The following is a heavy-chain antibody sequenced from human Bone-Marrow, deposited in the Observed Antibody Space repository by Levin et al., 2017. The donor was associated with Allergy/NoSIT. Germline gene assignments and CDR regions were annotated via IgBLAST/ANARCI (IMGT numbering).Heavy chain of an antibody. J-gene: IGHJ6*03. CDR2: IHTSGST. CDR1: GGSISSSFYY. CDR3: ARGAGFDSLTGYYYYYYMDV. V-gene: IGHV4-61*02. D-gene: IGHD3-9*01. Sequence: SETLSLTCTVSGGSISSSFYYWNWIRQPAGKGLEWIGRIHTSGSTNHNPSLKSRVTISVDTSKNQFSLKLSSVTAADTAVYYCARGAGFDSLTGYYYYYYMDVWGKGTTVTVSS.